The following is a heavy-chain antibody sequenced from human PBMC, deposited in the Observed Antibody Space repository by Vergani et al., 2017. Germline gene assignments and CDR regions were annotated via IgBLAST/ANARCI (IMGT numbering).Heavy chain of an antibody. CDR1: GFTFSDYY. D-gene: IGHD3-10*01. CDR3: ARLPLLWCGELSAFDY. CDR2: IYYSGST. J-gene: IGHJ4*02. Sequence: QVQLVESGGGLVKPGGSLRLSCAASGFTFSDYYWSWIRQPPGKGLEWIGYIYYSGSTNYNPSLKSRVTISVDTSKNQFSLKLSSVTAADTAVYYCARLPLLWCGELSAFDYWGQGTLVTVSS. V-gene: IGHV4-59*01.